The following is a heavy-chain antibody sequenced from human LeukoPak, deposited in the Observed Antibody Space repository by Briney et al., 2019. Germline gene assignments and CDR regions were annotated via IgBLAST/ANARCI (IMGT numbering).Heavy chain of an antibody. D-gene: IGHD3-22*01. J-gene: IGHJ6*03. CDR2: INPSGGST. V-gene: IGHV1-46*01. CDR3: ARDPVGYYYDSSGYYYYYYYMDV. CDR1: GYTFTSYY. Sequence: ASVKVSCKASGYTFTSYYMHWVQQAPGRGLEWMGIINPSGGSTSYAQKFQGRVTMTRDMSTSTVYMELSSLRSEDTAVYYCARDPVGYYYDSSGYYYYYYYMDVWGKGTTVTVSS.